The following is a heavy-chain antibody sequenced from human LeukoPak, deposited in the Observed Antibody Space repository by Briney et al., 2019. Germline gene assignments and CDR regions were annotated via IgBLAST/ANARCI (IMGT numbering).Heavy chain of an antibody. CDR2: ISGSGAST. V-gene: IGHV3-23*01. J-gene: IGHJ6*02. CDR1: GFTLGDYA. D-gene: IGHD3-10*01. Sequence: GGSLRLSCTASGFTLGDYAMSWVRQAPGQGLECVSAISGSGASTYYADSVQGRFTITRDNSKNMLFLQMNSLTAEDTAVYFCARWNFGESESPFFYFYFGMDVWGQGTTVTVSS. CDR3: ARWNFGESESPFFYFYFGMDV.